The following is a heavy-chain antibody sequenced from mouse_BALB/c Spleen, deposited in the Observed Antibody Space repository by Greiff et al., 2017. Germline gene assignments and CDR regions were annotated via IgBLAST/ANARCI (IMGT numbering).Heavy chain of an antibody. V-gene: IGHV5-12-2*01. CDR2: ISNGGGST. CDR1: GFTFSSYT. CDR3: ARHAGMDY. Sequence: EVMLVESGGGLVQPGGSLKLSCAASGFTFSSYTMSWVRQTPEKRLEWVAYISNGGGSTYYPDTVKGRFTISRDNAKNTLYLQMSSLKSEDTAMYYCARHAGMDYWGQGTSVTVSS. J-gene: IGHJ4*01.